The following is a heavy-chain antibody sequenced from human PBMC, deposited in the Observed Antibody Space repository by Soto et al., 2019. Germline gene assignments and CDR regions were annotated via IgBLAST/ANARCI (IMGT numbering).Heavy chain of an antibody. CDR2: IYPGDSEI. CDR3: ARVIEVAGIWDFDY. V-gene: IGHV5-51*01. J-gene: IGHJ4*02. D-gene: IGHD6-19*01. CDR1: GYRFDHFW. Sequence: PXESLKISRYGSGYRFDHFWIGWVRQMPGEGLEWMGIIYPGDSEIRYSPSLQGQVTISVDKSISTAYLQWSSLKASDTAMYYCARVIEVAGIWDFDYWGQGTLVTVSS.